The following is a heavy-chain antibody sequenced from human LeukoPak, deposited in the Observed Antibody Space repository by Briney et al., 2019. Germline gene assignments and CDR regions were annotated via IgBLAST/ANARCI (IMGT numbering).Heavy chain of an antibody. Sequence: SETLSLTCAVYGGSFSGYYWSWIRQPPGKGLEWIGEINHSGSTNYNPSLKSRVTISVDTSKNQVSLKLSSVTAADTAVYYCARGDYYDSRTFDYWGQGTLVTVSS. CDR1: GGSFSGYY. D-gene: IGHD3-22*01. CDR2: INHSGST. J-gene: IGHJ4*02. V-gene: IGHV4-34*01. CDR3: ARGDYYDSRTFDY.